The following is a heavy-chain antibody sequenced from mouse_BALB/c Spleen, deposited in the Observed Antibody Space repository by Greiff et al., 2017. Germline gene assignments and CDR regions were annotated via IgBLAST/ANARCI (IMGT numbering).Heavy chain of an antibody. Sequence: VKVVESGPELVRPGVSVKISCKGSGYTFTDYAMHWVKQSHAKSLEWIGVISTYSGNTNYNQKFKGKATMTVDKSSSTAYMELARLTSEDSAIYYCARGCSRGYAMEYWGQGTSVTVSS. V-gene: IGHV1-67*01. J-gene: IGHJ4*01. D-gene: IGHD1-1*01. CDR2: ISTYSGNT. CDR1: GYTFTDYA. CDR3: ARGCSRGYAMEY.